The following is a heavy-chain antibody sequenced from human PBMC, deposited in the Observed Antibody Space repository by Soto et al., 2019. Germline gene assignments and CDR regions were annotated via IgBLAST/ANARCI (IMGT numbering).Heavy chain of an antibody. CDR2: ISAYNGNT. CDR1: GYTFTSYG. D-gene: IGHD2-15*01. CDR3: ASRYCSGGSCYLDAFDI. V-gene: IGHV1-18*01. J-gene: IGHJ3*02. Sequence: ASVKVSCKASGYTFTSYGISWVRQAPGQGLEWMGWISAYNGNTNYAQKLQGRVTMTTDTSTSTAYMELRSLRSDDTAVYYCASRYCSGGSCYLDAFDIWGQGTMVTVSS.